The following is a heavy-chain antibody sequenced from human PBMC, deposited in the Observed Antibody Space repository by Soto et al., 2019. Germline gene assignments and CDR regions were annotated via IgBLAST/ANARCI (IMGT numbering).Heavy chain of an antibody. CDR1: GGSINSGGYY. D-gene: IGHD6-13*01. Sequence: SETLSLTCPVSGGSINSGGYYWSWIRQHPGKGLEWIGYIYYSGSTYYNPSLKSRVIISVDTSKNHFSLKLSSVTAADTAVYYCARGAVSSWYTWGQGTLVTVSS. CDR2: IYYSGST. J-gene: IGHJ4*02. CDR3: ARGAVSSWYT. V-gene: IGHV4-31*03.